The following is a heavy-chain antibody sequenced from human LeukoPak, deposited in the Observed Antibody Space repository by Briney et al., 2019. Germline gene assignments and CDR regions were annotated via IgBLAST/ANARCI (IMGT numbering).Heavy chain of an antibody. CDR3: ARAGYGDYDALAFDY. D-gene: IGHD4-17*01. Sequence: PEGSLRLSCAASGFTFSSYWMHWVRQAPGKGLVWVSRINTDGSSTSYADSVKGRFTISRDNAKNTLYVQMNSLRAEDTAVYYCARAGYGDYDALAFDYWGQGTLVTVSS. CDR1: GFTFSSYW. J-gene: IGHJ4*02. CDR2: INTDGSST. V-gene: IGHV3-74*01.